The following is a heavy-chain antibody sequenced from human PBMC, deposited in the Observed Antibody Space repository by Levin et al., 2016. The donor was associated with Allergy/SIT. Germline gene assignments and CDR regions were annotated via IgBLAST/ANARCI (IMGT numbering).Heavy chain of an antibody. V-gene: IGHV3-21*01. Sequence: GGSLRLSCAASGFKFSSYSMNWVRQAPGKGLEWVSSISATSDHIRYADSVKGRFTISRDNAKNSLYLQMDSLRADDTALYYCATDREGYSGSYYVCWGQGSLVTVSS. CDR2: ISATSDHI. J-gene: IGHJ4*02. CDR3: ATDREGYSGSYYVC. CDR1: GFKFSSYS. D-gene: IGHD5-12*01.